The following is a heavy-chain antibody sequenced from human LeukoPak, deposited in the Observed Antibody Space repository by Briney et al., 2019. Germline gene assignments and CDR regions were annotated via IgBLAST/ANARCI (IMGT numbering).Heavy chain of an antibody. V-gene: IGHV6-1*01. CDR2: TYYRSKWYD. Sequence: PSQTLSLTCAISGDSVSSNNAAWNWIRQSPSRGLEWLGKTYYRSKWYDDYAVSVKSRITINPDTSKYQFTLKMNSVTPEDTAVYYCAREAGSTGPVGAFDIWGQGTRVTVSS. CDR1: GDSVSSNNAA. D-gene: IGHD6-19*01. J-gene: IGHJ3*02. CDR3: AREAGSTGPVGAFDI.